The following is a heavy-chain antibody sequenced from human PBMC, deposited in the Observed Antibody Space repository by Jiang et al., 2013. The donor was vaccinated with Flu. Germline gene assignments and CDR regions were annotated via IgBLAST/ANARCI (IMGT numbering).Heavy chain of an antibody. CDR2: IYYSGST. CDR1: GGSISSYY. D-gene: IGHD6-13*01. CDR3: ARRKQQLMDV. V-gene: IGHV4-59*08. Sequence: ETLSLTCTVSGGSISSYYWSWIRQPPGKGLEWIGYIYYSGSTNYNPSLKSRVTISVDTSKNQFSLKLSSVTAADTAVYYCARRKQQLMDVWGQGTTVTVSS. J-gene: IGHJ6*02.